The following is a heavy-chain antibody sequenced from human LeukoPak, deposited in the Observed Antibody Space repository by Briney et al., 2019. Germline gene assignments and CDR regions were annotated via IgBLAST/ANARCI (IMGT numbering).Heavy chain of an antibody. Sequence: PSETLSLTCTVSGGSISSGGYYWSWIRQHPGKGLEWIGYIYYGGSTYYNPSLKSRVTISVDTSKNQFSLKLSSVTAADTAVYYCARGYGDFPSHPYYFDYWGQGTLVTVSS. CDR2: IYYGGST. V-gene: IGHV4-31*03. CDR1: GGSISSGGYY. J-gene: IGHJ4*02. CDR3: ARGYGDFPSHPYYFDY. D-gene: IGHD4-17*01.